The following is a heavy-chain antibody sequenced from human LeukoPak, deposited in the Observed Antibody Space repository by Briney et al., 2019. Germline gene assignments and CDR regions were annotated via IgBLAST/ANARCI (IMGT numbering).Heavy chain of an antibody. D-gene: IGHD3-22*01. CDR1: GYTFTSYA. V-gene: IGHV7-4-1*02. CDR2: INTNTGNP. Sequence: ASVKVSCKASGYTFTSYAMSWVRQAPGQGLEWMGWINTNTGNPTYAQGFTGRFVFSLDTSVSTAYLRISSLKAEDTAVYYCARAYYYDSSGYFYYYYGMDVWGQGTTVTVSS. CDR3: ARAYYYDSSGYFYYYYGMDV. J-gene: IGHJ6*02.